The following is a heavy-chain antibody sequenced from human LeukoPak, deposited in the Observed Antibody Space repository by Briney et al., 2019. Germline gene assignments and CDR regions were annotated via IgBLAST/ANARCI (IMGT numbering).Heavy chain of an antibody. CDR2: ISSSSSFR. CDR1: GFTFSSHS. V-gene: IGHV3-21*01. Sequence: GGSLRLSCAGSGFTFSSHSINWVRQAPGKGLEWVSSISSSSSFRYYADSVRGRFTISRDNAKNSVYLQMNSLRAEDTAVHYCARDADSGGWYAVDSWGQGTLVSVSS. D-gene: IGHD6-19*01. J-gene: IGHJ4*02. CDR3: ARDADSGGWYAVDS.